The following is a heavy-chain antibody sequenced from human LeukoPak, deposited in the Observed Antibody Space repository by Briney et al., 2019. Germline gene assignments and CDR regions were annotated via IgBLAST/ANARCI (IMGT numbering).Heavy chain of an antibody. V-gene: IGHV3-30*18. J-gene: IGHJ4*02. D-gene: IGHD5-24*01. CDR2: ISYDGSNK. CDR3: AKDFSSDGYSFPYYFGY. CDR1: GFTFSSYG. Sequence: PGGSLRLSCAASGFTFSSYGMHWVRQAPGKGLEWVAVISYDGSNKYYADSVKGRFTISRDNSKNTLYLQMNSLRAEDTAVYYCAKDFSSDGYSFPYYFGYWGQGTLVTVSS.